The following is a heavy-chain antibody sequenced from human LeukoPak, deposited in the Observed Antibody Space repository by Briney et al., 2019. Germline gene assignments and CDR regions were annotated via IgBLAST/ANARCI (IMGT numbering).Heavy chain of an antibody. CDR3: ARGRSNYYGMDV. CDR1: GGPISSSSYY. Sequence: SETLSLTCTVSGGPISSSSYYWGWIRQPPGKGLEWIGSIYYSGSTYYNPSLKSRVTISVDTSKNQFSLKLSSVTAADTAVYYCARGRSNYYGMDVWGQGTTVTVSS. V-gene: IGHV4-39*07. J-gene: IGHJ6*02. D-gene: IGHD1-26*01. CDR2: IYYSGST.